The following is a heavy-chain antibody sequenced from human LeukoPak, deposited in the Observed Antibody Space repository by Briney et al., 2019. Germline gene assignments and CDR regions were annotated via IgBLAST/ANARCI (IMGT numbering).Heavy chain of an antibody. CDR2: INHNGNVN. CDR3: ARGGGLDV. CDR1: GFTFSSYW. V-gene: IGHV3-7*03. Sequence: GGSLRLSCAACGFTFSSYWMNWARQAPGKGLEWMASINHNGNVNYYVDSVKGRFTISRDNAKNSLYLQMSNLRAEDTAVYFCARGGGLDVWGQGATVTVSS. D-gene: IGHD3-16*01. J-gene: IGHJ6*02.